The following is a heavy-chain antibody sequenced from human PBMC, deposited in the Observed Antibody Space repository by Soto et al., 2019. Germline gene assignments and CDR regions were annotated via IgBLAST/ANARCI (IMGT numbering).Heavy chain of an antibody. D-gene: IGHD3-3*01. CDR3: ARESRFLEWLSLNWFDP. CDR2: ISSSSSTI. V-gene: IGHV3-48*02. Sequence: EVQLVESGGGLVQPGGSLRLSCAASGFTFSSYSMNWVRQAPGKGLEWVSYISSSSSTIYYADSVKGRFTISRDNAKNSLYLQRNSRRDKDTAVYYCARESRFLEWLSLNWFDPWGQGTLVTVSS. J-gene: IGHJ5*02. CDR1: GFTFSSYS.